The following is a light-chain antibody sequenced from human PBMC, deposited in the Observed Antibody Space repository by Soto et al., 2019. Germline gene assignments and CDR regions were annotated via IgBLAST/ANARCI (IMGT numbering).Light chain of an antibody. J-gene: IGKJ5*01. V-gene: IGKV1-39*01. CDR1: QSISSS. CDR2: AAS. CDR3: QLSSTTSYT. Sequence: DIQMTQSPSSLSTSVGERVTITCRASQSISSSLNWYQQKPGKAPKVLISAASSLQSGVPSRFSGSGSGTDFTLTISGLQPEDSATYCCQLSSTTSYTLGQGTRLEIK.